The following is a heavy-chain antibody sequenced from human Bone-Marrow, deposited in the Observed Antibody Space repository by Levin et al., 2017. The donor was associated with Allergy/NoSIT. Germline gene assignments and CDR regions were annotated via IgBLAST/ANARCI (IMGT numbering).Heavy chain of an antibody. CDR1: GYTFVNYW. CDR3: ARSARVEGVVRNYLDS. V-gene: IGHV5-51*01. CDR2: IYPGDSDV. J-gene: IGHJ4*02. D-gene: IGHD3-10*01. Sequence: GESLKISCQGSGYTFVNYWIAWVRQTPKKGLEWMGIIYPGDSDVRYSPSYQGQVTFSADNSISPAFLLWSILTASDTALYYCARSARVEGVVRNYLDSWGQGTLVTVSS.